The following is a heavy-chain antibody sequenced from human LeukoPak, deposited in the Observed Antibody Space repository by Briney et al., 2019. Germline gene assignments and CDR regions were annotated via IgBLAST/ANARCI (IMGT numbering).Heavy chain of an antibody. CDR1: GFTVSSNY. V-gene: IGHV3-66*02. D-gene: IGHD3-22*01. Sequence: PGGSLRLSCAASGFTVSSNYMSWVRQAPGKGLEWVSVIYSGGSTYYADSVKGRFTISRDNSKNTLYLQMNSLRAEDTAVYYCARAAKGYYDWAYYFDYWGQGTLVTVSS. J-gene: IGHJ4*02. CDR2: IYSGGST. CDR3: ARAAKGYYDWAYYFDY.